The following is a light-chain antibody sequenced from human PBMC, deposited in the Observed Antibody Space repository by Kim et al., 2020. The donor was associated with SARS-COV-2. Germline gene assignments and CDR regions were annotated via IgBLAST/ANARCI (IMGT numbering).Light chain of an antibody. Sequence: SELTQPPSASGTPGQRVTISCSGSSSNIGSNVVNWYQQLPGTAPKLLIYSNDYRPSGVPDRFSGSKSGTSASLAISGLQSEDEADYYCVAWDDSLNGSVFGGGTQLTVL. J-gene: IGLJ3*02. CDR1: SSNIGSNV. CDR3: VAWDDSLNGSV. V-gene: IGLV1-44*01. CDR2: SND.